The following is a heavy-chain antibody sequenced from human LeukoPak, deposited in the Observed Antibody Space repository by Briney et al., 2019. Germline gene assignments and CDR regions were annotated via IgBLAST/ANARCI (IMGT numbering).Heavy chain of an antibody. Sequence: GGSLRLSCAASGLTFSSYNMNWVRQAPGKGLERVSSISSSSTYTYYADSVKGRFTISRDNAKNSLYLQMNSLRAEDTAVYYCARAISMVRGVDYWGQGTLVTVSS. CDR2: ISSSSTYT. D-gene: IGHD3-10*01. CDR1: GLTFSSYN. J-gene: IGHJ4*02. CDR3: ARAISMVRGVDY. V-gene: IGHV3-21*01.